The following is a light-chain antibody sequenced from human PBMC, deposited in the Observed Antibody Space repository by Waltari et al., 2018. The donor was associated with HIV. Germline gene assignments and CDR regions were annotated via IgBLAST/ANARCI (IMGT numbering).Light chain of an antibody. CDR2: DVS. J-gene: IGLJ1*01. CDR3: CSYAGSYTYA. Sequence: QSALTQLRPVCGGPRLSVTISSTGTISHVVGYNDATWYQQHTGKAPKLVIYDVSKRPSGVPDRFSGSKSANTASLTISVLQAEDEADYYCCSYAGSYTYAFGTGTKVTVL. CDR1: ISHVVGYND. V-gene: IGLV2-11*01.